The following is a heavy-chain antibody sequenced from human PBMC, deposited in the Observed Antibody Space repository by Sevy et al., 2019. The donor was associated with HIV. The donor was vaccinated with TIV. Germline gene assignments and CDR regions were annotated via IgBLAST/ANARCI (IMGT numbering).Heavy chain of an antibody. D-gene: IGHD4-4*01. J-gene: IGHJ4*02. Sequence: GGSLRLSCAASGFTFSNAWLTWVRQAPGKGLECLGLIKSKSYGGTTDDAAPVKDRFTISRDDSKNTLYLQMNSLKTEDTAVYYCTTSLREYSSVDYWGQGTLVTVSS. V-gene: IGHV3-15*01. CDR2: IKSKSYGGTT. CDR3: TTSLREYSSVDY. CDR1: GFTFSNAW.